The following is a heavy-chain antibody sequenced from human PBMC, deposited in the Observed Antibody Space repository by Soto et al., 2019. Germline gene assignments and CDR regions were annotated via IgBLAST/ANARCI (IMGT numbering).Heavy chain of an antibody. D-gene: IGHD6-13*01. CDR3: AKAYTSSWYEFDY. V-gene: IGHV3-23*01. J-gene: IGHJ4*02. CDR1: GFTFSSYA. Sequence: GGSLRLSCAASGFTFSSYAMSWVRQAPGKGLEWVSTISGSGGSTYYADSVKGRFTISRDSSKNTLYLQMNSLRAEDTAVYYCAKAYTSSWYEFDYWGQGTLVTVSS. CDR2: ISGSGGST.